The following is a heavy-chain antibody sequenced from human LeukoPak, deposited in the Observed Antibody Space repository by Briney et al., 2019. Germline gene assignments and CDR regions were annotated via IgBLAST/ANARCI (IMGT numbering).Heavy chain of an antibody. D-gene: IGHD3-10*01. J-gene: IGHJ4*02. CDR3: TRLTMVRGLILYFDY. CDR1: GFTFSSYA. Sequence: PGGSLRLSCAASGFTFSSYAMSWVRQAPGKGLEWVSAISGSGGSTYYADSVKGRFTISRDNSKNTLYLQMNSLRAEDTAVYYCTRLTMVRGLILYFDYWSQGTLVTVSS. V-gene: IGHV3-23*01. CDR2: ISGSGGST.